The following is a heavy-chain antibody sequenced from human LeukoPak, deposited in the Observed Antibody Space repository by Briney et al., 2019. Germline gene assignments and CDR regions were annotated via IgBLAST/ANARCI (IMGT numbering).Heavy chain of an antibody. CDR3: ARALRYYDSAGYFHYIVY. CDR1: GYTFTGYY. CDR2: INPNSGGT. Sequence: ASVKVSCKASGYTFTGYYMHWVRQAPGQGLEWMGWINPNSGGTNYAQKFQGRVTMTRDTSISTAYMELSRLRSDDTAVYYCARALRYYDSAGYFHYIVYWCQGTLLTVSS. D-gene: IGHD3-22*01. V-gene: IGHV1-2*02. J-gene: IGHJ4*02.